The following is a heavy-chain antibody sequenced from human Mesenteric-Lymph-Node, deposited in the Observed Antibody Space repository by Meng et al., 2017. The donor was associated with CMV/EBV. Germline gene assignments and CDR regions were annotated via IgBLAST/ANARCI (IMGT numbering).Heavy chain of an antibody. CDR2: INPNSGVS. CDR1: GYTFTDFY. Sequence: QAQLVQSRAEVGKPGASVMVSCKASGYTFTDFYIHWVRQAPGQGLEWMGRINPNSGVSNSAQNFQGRVTMTRDTSISTAYMELGRLTSDDTAVYYCARDNVNPEGFDPWGQGTLVTVSS. D-gene: IGHD2/OR15-2a*01. J-gene: IGHJ5*02. V-gene: IGHV1-2*06. CDR3: ARDNVNPEGFDP.